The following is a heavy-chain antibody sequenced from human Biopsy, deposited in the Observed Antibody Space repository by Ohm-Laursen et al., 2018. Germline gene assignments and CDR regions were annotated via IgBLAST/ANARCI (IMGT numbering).Heavy chain of an antibody. CDR1: GGSFKNYA. CDR2: IIPMFPTT. D-gene: IGHD2-21*01. Sequence: ASVKVSCKASGGSFKNYAVNWARQAPGQGLEWVGGIIPMFPTTNYAQKFQGRVTITADKFRSTAYMEMNSLSSEDTAIYYCAFIVEPIATGEKDYYHYFGLDVWGQGTTVSVSS. V-gene: IGHV1-69*06. J-gene: IGHJ6*02. CDR3: AFIVEPIATGEKDYYHYFGLDV.